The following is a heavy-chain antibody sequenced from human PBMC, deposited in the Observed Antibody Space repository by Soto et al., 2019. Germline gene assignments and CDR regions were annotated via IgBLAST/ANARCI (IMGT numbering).Heavy chain of an antibody. Sequence: VESLKISCQASGYSFTMYWIGWVLPRPWKGLEWMGIILPDDADTRYSPSFDGHVTISADRSTNTALLHLTRLEASDTATYFCARQGFSKHYFYAAEVWGQGTTVTVSS. CDR3: ARQGFSKHYFYAAEV. CDR2: ILPDDADT. CDR1: GYSFTMYW. J-gene: IGHJ6*02. D-gene: IGHD6-13*01. V-gene: IGHV5-51*01.